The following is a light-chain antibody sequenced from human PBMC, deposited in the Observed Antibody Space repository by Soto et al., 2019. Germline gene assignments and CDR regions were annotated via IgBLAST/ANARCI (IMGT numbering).Light chain of an antibody. V-gene: IGLV9-49*03. Sequence: QPVLTQPPSASASLGATVTLTCTLSSGYSNYRVDWYQQRPGKGPRLVMRVDAGGIVGSRADGIPDRFSVMGSGLNRYLIIKNIQEEDESDYHCGADHGSGSNFVKVFGGGTKVTVL. CDR2: VDAGGIVG. CDR3: GADHGSGSNFVKV. J-gene: IGLJ2*01. CDR1: SGYSNYR.